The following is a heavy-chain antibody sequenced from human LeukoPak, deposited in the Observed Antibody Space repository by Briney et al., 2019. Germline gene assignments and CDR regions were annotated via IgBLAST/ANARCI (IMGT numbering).Heavy chain of an antibody. V-gene: IGHV3-64*02. CDR2: INTNGGST. Sequence: GGSLRLSCAASGFTFSTYTIHWLRQAPGKGLDYISAINTNGGSTYYADSVKGRFTISRDNSKDTVYLQMGGLRHEDIGVYYCARGVGYTNLDLWGQGTLVTVSS. CDR1: GFTFSTYT. D-gene: IGHD5-24*01. J-gene: IGHJ4*02. CDR3: ARGVGYTNLDL.